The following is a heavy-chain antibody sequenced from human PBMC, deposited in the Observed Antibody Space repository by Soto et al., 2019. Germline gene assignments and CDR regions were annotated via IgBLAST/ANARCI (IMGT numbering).Heavy chain of an antibody. CDR2: ISGSGGST. Sequence: EVQLLESEGGLVQPGGSLRLSCAASGFTFSSYAMSWVRQAPGKGLEWVSAISGSGGSTYYADSVKGRFTISRDNSKNTLYLQMNSLRAEDTAVYYCAKDRGGYYDILTGSTPPDYWGQGTLVTVSS. D-gene: IGHD3-9*01. CDR3: AKDRGGYYDILTGSTPPDY. CDR1: GFTFSSYA. J-gene: IGHJ4*02. V-gene: IGHV3-23*01.